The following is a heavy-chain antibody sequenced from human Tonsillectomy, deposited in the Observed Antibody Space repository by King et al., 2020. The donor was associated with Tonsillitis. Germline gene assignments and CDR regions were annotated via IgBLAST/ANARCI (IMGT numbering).Heavy chain of an antibody. CDR1: GFSFDDYV. CDR3: AKDIRHCSGDSCYIFDAFDI. V-gene: IGHV3-9*01. D-gene: IGHD2-15*01. CDR2: LIGSGGRI. Sequence: EVQLVESGGGLVQPGGSLRLSCAASGFSFDDYVMHWVRQTPGKGLEWVSGLIGSGGRIVYADSVKGRFTMSRDNAKNSLYLQMNSLRAEDTAVYYCAKDIRHCSGDSCYIFDAFDIWGQGTMVTVSS. J-gene: IGHJ3*02.